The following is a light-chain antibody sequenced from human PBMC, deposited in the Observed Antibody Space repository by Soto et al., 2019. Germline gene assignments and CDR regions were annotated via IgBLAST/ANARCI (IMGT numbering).Light chain of an antibody. J-gene: IGKJ4*01. V-gene: IGKV3-11*01. CDR3: QQRSHWPPSSLT. CDR2: DAS. CDR1: QSVSSY. Sequence: EIVLTQSPATLSLSPGERATLSCRASQSVSSYLAWYQQKPGQAPRLLIYDASNRATGIPARFSGSGSGTDFTLTIRSLEPEDFAVYYCQQRSHWPPSSLTFGGGTKVEIK.